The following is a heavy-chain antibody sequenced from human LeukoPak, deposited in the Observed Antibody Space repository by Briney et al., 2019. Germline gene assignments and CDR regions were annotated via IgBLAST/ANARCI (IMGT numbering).Heavy chain of an antibody. CDR1: AHTFTIFG. Sequence: ASVNVSYTAAAHTFTIFGISWVRQAPGQGLEWRGWISTYTGDTNYAPTLQHRVTLTTDPSTSTDYMALRSLRSDDTAVYYCARAKARGPHHHYYYMDVWGKGTTVTVSS. D-gene: IGHD1-14*01. CDR2: ISTYTGDT. V-gene: IGHV1-18*01. CDR3: ARAKARGPHHHYYYMDV. J-gene: IGHJ6*03.